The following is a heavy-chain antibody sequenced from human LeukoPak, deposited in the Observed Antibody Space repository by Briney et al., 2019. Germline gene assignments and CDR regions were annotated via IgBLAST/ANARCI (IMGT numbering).Heavy chain of an antibody. D-gene: IGHD6-19*01. J-gene: IGHJ3*02. CDR1: GFTFSNYA. CDR3: ASEGAAVAGDAFDI. CDR2: ISYHGNNK. Sequence: GRSLRLSCAASGFTFSNYAMHWVRQAPGKGLEWVTFISYHGNNKYYTDSVKGRSTISRDNSKNMLYLQMDSLRAEDTAVYYCASEGAAVAGDAFDIWGQGTMVTVSS. V-gene: IGHV3-30*04.